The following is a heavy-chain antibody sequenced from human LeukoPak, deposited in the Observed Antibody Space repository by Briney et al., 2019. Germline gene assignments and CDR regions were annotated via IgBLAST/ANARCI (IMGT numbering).Heavy chain of an antibody. CDR2: ISGSGGST. CDR1: GFTFSSYA. Sequence: PGGSLRLSCAASGFTFSSYAMRWVRQAPGKGLEWVSAISGSGGSTYYADSVKGRFTISRDNSKNTLYLQMNSLRAEDTAVYDREKDAPPPLVVVVEGKDYWGQGTLVTVSS. D-gene: IGHD2-15*01. J-gene: IGHJ4*02. CDR3: EKDAPPPLVVVVEGKDY. V-gene: IGHV3-23*01.